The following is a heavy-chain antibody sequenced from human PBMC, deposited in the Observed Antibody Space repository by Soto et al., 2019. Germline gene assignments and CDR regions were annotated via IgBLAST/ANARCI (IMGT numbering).Heavy chain of an antibody. J-gene: IGHJ4*02. D-gene: IGHD6-19*01. V-gene: IGHV1-18*01. CDR2: ISAYNGNT. CDR1: GYTFTSYG. Sequence: ASVKVSCKASGYTFTSYGISWVRQAPGQGLEWMGWISAYNGNTNYAQKLQGRVTMTTDTSTSTAYMELRSLRSDDTAVYYCARARNFLYRSGWTDFDYWGRAPLVTVSS. CDR3: ARARNFLYRSGWTDFDY.